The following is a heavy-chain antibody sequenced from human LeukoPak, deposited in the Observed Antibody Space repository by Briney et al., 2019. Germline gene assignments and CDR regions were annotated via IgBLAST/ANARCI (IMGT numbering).Heavy chain of an antibody. D-gene: IGHD1-26*01. V-gene: IGHV1-46*01. CDR3: AREIGDRYSGSYYDY. Sequence: ASVKVSCKASGYTFTSYYMHWVRQAPGQGFEWMGIINPSGGSTSYAQKFQGRVTMTRDTSTSTVYMELSSLRSEDTAVYYCAREIGDRYSGSYYDYWGQGTLVTVSS. CDR1: GYTFTSYY. J-gene: IGHJ4*02. CDR2: INPSGGST.